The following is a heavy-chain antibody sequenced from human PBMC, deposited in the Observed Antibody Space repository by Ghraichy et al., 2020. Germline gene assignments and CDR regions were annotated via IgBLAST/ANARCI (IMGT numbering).Heavy chain of an antibody. V-gene: IGHV1-46*01. D-gene: IGHD6-19*01. CDR3: ARDWSGYSSGWYVEYYFDY. Sequence: ASVKVSCKASGYTFTSYYMHWVRQAPGQGLEWMGIINPSGGSTSYAQKFQGRVTMTRDTSTSTVYMELSSLRSEDTAVYYCARDWSGYSSGWYVEYYFDYWGQGTLVTVSS. CDR1: GYTFTSYY. CDR2: INPSGGST. J-gene: IGHJ4*02.